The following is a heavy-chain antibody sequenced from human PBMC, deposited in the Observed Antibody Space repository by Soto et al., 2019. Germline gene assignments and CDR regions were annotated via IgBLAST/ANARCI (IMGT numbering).Heavy chain of an antibody. D-gene: IGHD7-27*01. CDR1: GYTFTSYD. J-gene: IGHJ4*02. V-gene: IGHV1-8*01. CDR2: MNPNSGNT. CDR3: ARTHKVVWGSFIDY. Sequence: SSVKVSCKASGYTFTSYDINWVRQATGQGLEWMGWMNPNSGNTGYAQKFQGRVTMTRNTSISTAYMELSSLRSEDTAVYYCARTHKVVWGSFIDYWGQATLVTVSS.